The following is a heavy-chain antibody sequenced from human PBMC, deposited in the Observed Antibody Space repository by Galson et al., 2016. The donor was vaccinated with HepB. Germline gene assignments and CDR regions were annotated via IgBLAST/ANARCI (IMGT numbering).Heavy chain of an antibody. Sequence: SLRLSCAGSGFRFSDYRMNWFRRAPGKGLEWLSSLDGSGTWQHASESLKGRFTISSDTGENTLLLQMNSLTPQDTAVYYCARGQGGFEGFVHWGQGTLVTVS. J-gene: IGHJ4*02. D-gene: IGHD3-10*01. CDR1: GFRFSDYR. CDR3: ARGQGGFEGFVH. CDR2: LDGSGTWQ. V-gene: IGHV3-21*01.